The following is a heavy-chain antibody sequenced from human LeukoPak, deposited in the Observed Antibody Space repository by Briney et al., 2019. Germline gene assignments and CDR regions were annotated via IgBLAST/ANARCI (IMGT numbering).Heavy chain of an antibody. CDR3: ARLLVVRGVMD. D-gene: IGHD3-10*01. V-gene: IGHV4-39*01. Sequence: PSETLPLTCTVSGGSISSSSYYWGWIRQPPGKGLEWIGSIYYSGSTYYNPSLKSRVTISVDTSKNQFSLKLSSVTAADTAVYYCARLLVVRGVMDWGQGTLVTVSS. J-gene: IGHJ4*02. CDR1: GGSISSSSYY. CDR2: IYYSGST.